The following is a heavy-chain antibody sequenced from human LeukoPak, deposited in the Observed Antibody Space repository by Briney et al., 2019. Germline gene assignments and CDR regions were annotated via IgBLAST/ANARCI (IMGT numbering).Heavy chain of an antibody. V-gene: IGHV5-51*01. CDR1: GYSFTTYW. Sequence: GESLKISCKGSGYSFTTYWIGWVRQMPGKGLEWMGIIYPGDSDTRYSPSFQGQVTISADKSISTVYLQWSSLKASDTAMYYCATSARGGYSSSPGDYWGQGTLVTVSS. D-gene: IGHD6-13*01. CDR2: IYPGDSDT. CDR3: ATSARGGYSSSPGDY. J-gene: IGHJ4*02.